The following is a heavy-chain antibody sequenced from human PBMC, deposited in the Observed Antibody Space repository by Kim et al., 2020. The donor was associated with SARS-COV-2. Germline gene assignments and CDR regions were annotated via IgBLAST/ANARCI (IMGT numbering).Heavy chain of an antibody. D-gene: IGHD3-3*01. Sequence: GGSLRLSCAASGFTFSSYAMSWVRQAPGKGLEWVSAISGSGGSTYYADSVKGRFTISRDNSKNTLYLQMNSLRAEDKAVYYCAKDPYYDFWSGYYFDYWGQGTLVTVSS. CDR3: AKDPYYDFWSGYYFDY. CDR1: GFTFSSYA. CDR2: ISGSGGST. V-gene: IGHV3-23*01. J-gene: IGHJ4*02.